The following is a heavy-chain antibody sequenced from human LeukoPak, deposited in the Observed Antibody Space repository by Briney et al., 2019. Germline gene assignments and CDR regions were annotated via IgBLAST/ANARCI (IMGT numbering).Heavy chain of an antibody. Sequence: SETLSLTCTVSGGSISSYYWSWIRQPPGKGLEWIGYIYYSGSTNYNPSLKSRVTISVDTSKNQFSLKLSSVTAADTAVYYCARTYYYDSSGYYYSQPNWFDLWGQGTLVTVSS. CDR3: ARTYYYDSSGYYYSQPNWFDL. V-gene: IGHV4-59*12. D-gene: IGHD3-22*01. CDR1: GGSISSYY. J-gene: IGHJ5*02. CDR2: IYYSGST.